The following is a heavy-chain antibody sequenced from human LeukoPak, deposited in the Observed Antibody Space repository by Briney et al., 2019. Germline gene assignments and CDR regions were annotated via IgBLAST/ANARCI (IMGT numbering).Heavy chain of an antibody. J-gene: IGHJ6*02. Sequence: GGSLRLSCAASGFTFSNAWMSWVRQAPGKGLEWVGRIKSKTDGGTTDYAAPVEGRFTISRDDSKNTLYLQMNSLKTEDTAVYYCTRWSSDSSGYYYYYYGMDVWGQGTTVTVSS. CDR3: TRWSSDSSGYYYYYYGMDV. V-gene: IGHV3-15*01. CDR2: IKSKTDGGTT. D-gene: IGHD3-22*01. CDR1: GFTFSNAW.